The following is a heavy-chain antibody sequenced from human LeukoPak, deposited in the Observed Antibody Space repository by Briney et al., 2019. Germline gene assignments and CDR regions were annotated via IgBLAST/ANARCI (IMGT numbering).Heavy chain of an antibody. CDR3: ARDGWYYDSSGYPF. V-gene: IGHV1-2*02. CDR2: INPNSGGT. Sequence: ALVKVSCKASGYTFTGYYMHWVRQAPGQGLEWMGWINPNSGGTNYAQKFQGRVTMTRDTSISTAYMELSRLRSDDTAVYYCARDGWYYDSSGYPFWGQGTLVTVSS. D-gene: IGHD3-22*01. J-gene: IGHJ4*02. CDR1: GYTFTGYY.